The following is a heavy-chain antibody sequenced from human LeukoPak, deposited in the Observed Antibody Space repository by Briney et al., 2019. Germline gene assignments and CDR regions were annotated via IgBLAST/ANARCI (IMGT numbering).Heavy chain of an antibody. V-gene: IGHV3-7*03. CDR1: GFTFSSYA. Sequence: PGGSLRLSCAASGFTFSSYAMSWVRQAPGKGLEWVANIKQDGIEKYYVDSVKGRFTISRANAENSMYLQMNSLRAEDTAVYFCARALGVTPPYYFSYGMDVWGKGATVTVSS. CDR2: IKQDGIEK. D-gene: IGHD2-21*02. CDR3: ARALGVTPPYYFSYGMDV. J-gene: IGHJ6*04.